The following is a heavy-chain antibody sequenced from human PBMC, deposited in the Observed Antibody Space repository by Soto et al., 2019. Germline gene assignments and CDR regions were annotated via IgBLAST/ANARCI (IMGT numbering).Heavy chain of an antibody. J-gene: IGHJ3*02. CDR1: GGFVSSGSYY. Sequence: QVQLQQWGAGLLKPSETLSLTCAVYGGFVSSGSYYWSWIRQPPGKGLEWIGAMRHSAGTQFNPSLESRGTISVDTSKNQFSLKMPSVTAPDTALYYCARVERGTATTVVDAFDIWGQGTMVTVSS. V-gene: IGHV4-34*01. CDR3: ARVERGTATTVVDAFDI. CDR2: MRHSAGT. D-gene: IGHD1-1*01.